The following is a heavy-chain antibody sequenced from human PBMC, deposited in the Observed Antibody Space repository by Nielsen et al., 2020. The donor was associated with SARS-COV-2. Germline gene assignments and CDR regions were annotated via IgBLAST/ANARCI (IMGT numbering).Heavy chain of an antibody. D-gene: IGHD4-23*01. CDR1: GFTFSSYG. Sequence: GESLKISCAASGFTFSSYGMHWVRQAPGKGLEWVAVIWYDGSNKYYAASVKGRFTISRDNSKNTLYLQMNSLRAEDTAVYYCAREIRWFDYWGQGTLVTVSS. CDR2: IWYDGSNK. V-gene: IGHV3-33*01. CDR3: AREIRWFDY. J-gene: IGHJ4*02.